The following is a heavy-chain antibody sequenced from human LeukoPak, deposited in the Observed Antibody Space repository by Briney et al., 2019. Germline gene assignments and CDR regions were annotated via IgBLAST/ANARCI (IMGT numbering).Heavy chain of an antibody. Sequence: GGSLRLSCAASGFTFSSYGMHWVRQAPGKGLEWVAFIRYDGSNKYYADSVKGRFTISRDNSKNTLYLQMNSLRAEDTAAYYCAKESDYYDSSGYHIDXXGQGXXVTV. V-gene: IGHV3-30*02. J-gene: IGHJ4*02. CDR2: IRYDGSNK. CDR1: GFTFSSYG. D-gene: IGHD3-22*01. CDR3: AKESDYYDSSGYHIDX.